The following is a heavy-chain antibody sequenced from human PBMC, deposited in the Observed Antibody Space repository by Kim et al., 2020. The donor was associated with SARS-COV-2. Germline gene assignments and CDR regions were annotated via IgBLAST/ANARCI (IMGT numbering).Heavy chain of an antibody. CDR3: ANGGYSSSWDYYGMDV. D-gene: IGHD6-13*01. Sequence: AVKGRLTISRDNSKTTLYLQMNSLRAEDTAVYYCANGGYSSSWDYYGMDVWGQGTTVTVSS. J-gene: IGHJ6*02. V-gene: IGHV3-23*01.